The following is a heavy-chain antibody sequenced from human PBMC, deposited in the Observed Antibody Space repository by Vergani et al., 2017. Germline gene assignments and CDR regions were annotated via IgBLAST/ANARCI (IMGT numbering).Heavy chain of an antibody. CDR1: GFTFSSYA. CDR2: IWYDGSNK. J-gene: IGHJ4*02. D-gene: IGHD6-13*01. CDR3: ARSSGPRSIAAAEYYFDY. Sequence: VQLLESGGGLVQPGGSLRLSCAASGFTFSSYAMSWVRQAPGKGLEWVAVIWYDGSNKYYADSVKGRFTISRDNSKNTLYLQMNSLRAEDTAVYYCARSSGPRSIAAAEYYFDYWGQGTLVTVSS. V-gene: IGHV3-33*08.